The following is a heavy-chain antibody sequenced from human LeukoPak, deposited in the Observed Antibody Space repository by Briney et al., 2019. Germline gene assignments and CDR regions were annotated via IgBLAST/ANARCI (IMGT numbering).Heavy chain of an antibody. CDR1: GGSFSGYY. D-gene: IGHD5-12*01. V-gene: IGHV4-34*01. CDR2: INHSGST. CDR3: ARAPWAPIVATISSWFDP. Sequence: RPSETLSLTCAVYGGSFSGYYWSWIRQPPGKGLEWIGEINHSGSTNYDPSLKSRVTISVDTSKNQFSLKLSSVTATDTAVYYCARAPWAPIVATISSWFDPWGQGTLVTVSS. J-gene: IGHJ5*02.